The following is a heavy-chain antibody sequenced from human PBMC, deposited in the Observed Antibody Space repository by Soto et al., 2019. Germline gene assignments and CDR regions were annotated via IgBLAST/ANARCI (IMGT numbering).Heavy chain of an antibody. V-gene: IGHV3-23*01. Sequence: GGSLRLSCAASGFTFSSYAMSWVRQAPGKGLEWVSAISGSGGGTYYADSVKGRFTISRDNSKNTLYLQMNSLRAEDTAVYYCAKEGRWLQRWPSTSNMVGPGFDPWGQGTLVTVSS. CDR1: GFTFSSYA. J-gene: IGHJ5*02. CDR2: ISGSGGGT. D-gene: IGHD5-12*01. CDR3: AKEGRWLQRWPSTSNMVGPGFDP.